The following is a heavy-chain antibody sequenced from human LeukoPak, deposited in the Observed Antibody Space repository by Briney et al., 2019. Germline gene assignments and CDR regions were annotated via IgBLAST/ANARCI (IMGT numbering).Heavy chain of an antibody. V-gene: IGHV3-66*01. J-gene: IGHJ3*02. D-gene: IGHD3-22*01. Sequence: GGSLRLSCAASGFTVSRNYKNWVRQAPGKGLEWVSIIYSDGRIYYADSVKGRFTISRDNSKNTVHLQMNSLRADDTAVYYCARVKRLLPNDAFDMWGQGTMVTVSS. CDR1: GFTVSRNY. CDR3: ARVKRLLPNDAFDM. CDR2: IYSDGRI.